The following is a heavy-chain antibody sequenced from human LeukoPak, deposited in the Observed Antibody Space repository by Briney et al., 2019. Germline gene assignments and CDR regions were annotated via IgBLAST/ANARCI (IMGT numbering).Heavy chain of an antibody. V-gene: IGHV3-21*01. J-gene: IGHJ3*02. CDR3: ARVVTGRGFDI. D-gene: IGHD7-27*01. CDR2: ITSSSSYI. CDR1: GFTFSSYT. Sequence: GGSLRLSCAASGFTFSSYTMNWVRQAPGKGLEWVSSITSSSSYIDYADSVKGRFIPSRDNANKSMSLQMNSLRAKDTAVYYCARVVTGRGFDIWGQGAMVTVSS.